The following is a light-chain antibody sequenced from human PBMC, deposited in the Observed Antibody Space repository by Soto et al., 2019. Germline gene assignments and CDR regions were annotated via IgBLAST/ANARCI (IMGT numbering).Light chain of an antibody. CDR1: QSLLHSNGYNS. J-gene: IGKJ4*01. CDR2: WGS. V-gene: IGKV2-28*01. Sequence: DIVMTQSPLSLPVTPGEAASISCRSSQSLLHSNGYNSLDGYLQKPGQSPQLLIYWGSNRASGVPDRFRGSGSGTDVTLKISRVEAEDVGIYYCMQRLQTPLTFGGGTRGEIK. CDR3: MQRLQTPLT.